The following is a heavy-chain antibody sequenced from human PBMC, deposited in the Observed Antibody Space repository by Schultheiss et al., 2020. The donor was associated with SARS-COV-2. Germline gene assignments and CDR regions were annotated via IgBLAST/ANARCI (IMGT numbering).Heavy chain of an antibody. J-gene: IGHJ6*02. Sequence: ASVKVSCKASGYTFTGYYMHWVRQAPGQGLEWMGWINPNSGGTNYAQKFQGRVTMTRDTSISTAYMELSRLRSDDTAVYYCARGVVEGSYHYYYYGMDVWGQGTTVTVSS. CDR1: GYTFTGYY. CDR2: INPNSGGT. D-gene: IGHD3-16*02. V-gene: IGHV1-2*02. CDR3: ARGVVEGSYHYYYYGMDV.